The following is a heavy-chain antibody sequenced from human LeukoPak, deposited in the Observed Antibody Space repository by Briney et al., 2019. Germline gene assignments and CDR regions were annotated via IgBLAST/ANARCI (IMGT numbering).Heavy chain of an antibody. J-gene: IGHJ4*02. CDR3: ARSSGYGGFDY. CDR2: IDTSGST. Sequence: PSETLSLTCTVSGGSISSNYWSWIRQPAGKGLEWIGRIDTSGSTNYNPSLKSRVTMSVDTSKNQFSLKVSSVTAADTAVYYCARSSGYGGFDYWGQGTLVTVSS. D-gene: IGHD5-12*01. CDR1: GGSISSNY. V-gene: IGHV4-4*07.